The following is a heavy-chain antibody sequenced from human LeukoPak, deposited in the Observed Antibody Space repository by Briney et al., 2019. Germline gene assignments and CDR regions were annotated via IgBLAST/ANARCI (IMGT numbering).Heavy chain of an antibody. J-gene: IGHJ4*02. CDR3: ARASTSCYDY. Sequence: PGGCLRLSCAASGFTFSSYCMNWVRQAPGKGLEWVSSISSSSSYIYYADSVKGRFTISRDNAKNSLYLQMNSLRAEDTAVYYCARASTSCYDYWGQGTLVTVSS. D-gene: IGHD2-2*01. CDR2: ISSSSSYI. V-gene: IGHV3-21*01. CDR1: GFTFSSYC.